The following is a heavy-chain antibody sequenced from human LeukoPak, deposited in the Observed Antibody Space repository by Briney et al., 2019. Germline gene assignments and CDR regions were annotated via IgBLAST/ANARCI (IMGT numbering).Heavy chain of an antibody. J-gene: IGHJ4*02. V-gene: IGHV3-15*01. D-gene: IGHD3-22*01. Sequence: GGSLRLSCAASGFTFSSAWMAWVRQAPGKGREWVGRIRSKNDGGTIGYAAPVKDRFTISRDDSKNTLYLQMNSLEIEDTAVYFCTTDRTMKGYWGQGTLVTVSS. CDR3: TTDRTMKGY. CDR1: GFTFSSAW. CDR2: IRSKNDGGTI.